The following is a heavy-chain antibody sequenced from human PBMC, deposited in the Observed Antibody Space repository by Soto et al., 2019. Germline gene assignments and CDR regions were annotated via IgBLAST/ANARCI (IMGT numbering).Heavy chain of an antibody. CDR2: IRSKANSYAT. V-gene: IGHV3-73*01. CDR3: TSHTPDGYNHDAFDI. D-gene: IGHD5-12*01. CDR1: GFTFRGSA. J-gene: IGHJ3*02. Sequence: GGSLRLSCAASGFTFRGSAMHWVRQASGKGLEWVGRIRSKANSYATAYAASVKGRFTISRDDSKNKAYLQMNSLKTEDTAVYYCTSHTPDGYNHDAFDIWGQGTMGTVSS.